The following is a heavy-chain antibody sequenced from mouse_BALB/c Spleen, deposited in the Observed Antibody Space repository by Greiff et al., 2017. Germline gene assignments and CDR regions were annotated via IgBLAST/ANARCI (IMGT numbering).Heavy chain of an antibody. CDR1: GFTFTDYY. CDR3: ARAPGNYGDYAMDY. CDR2: IRNKANGYTT. D-gene: IGHD2-1*01. V-gene: IGHV7-3*02. Sequence: EVQGVESGGGLVQPGGSLRLSCATSGFTFTDYYMSWVRQPPGKALEWLGFIRNKANGYTTEYSASVKGRFTISRDNSQSILYLQMNTLRAEDSATYYCARAPGNYGDYAMDYWGQETSVTVSS. J-gene: IGHJ4*01.